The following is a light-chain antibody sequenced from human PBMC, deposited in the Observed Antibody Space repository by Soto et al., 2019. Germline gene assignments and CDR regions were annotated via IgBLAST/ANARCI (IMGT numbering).Light chain of an antibody. V-gene: IGKV1-5*01. J-gene: IGKJ1*01. Sequence: DIQMTQSPSTLSASVGGRVTITCRASQSISSWLAWYQQKPGKAPKIRIYDASSSESGVPSRLSGSGSGTEFTLTISSMQPDDFATYYCQQYNTYRAFGQGTKVDIK. CDR2: DAS. CDR1: QSISSW. CDR3: QQYNTYRA.